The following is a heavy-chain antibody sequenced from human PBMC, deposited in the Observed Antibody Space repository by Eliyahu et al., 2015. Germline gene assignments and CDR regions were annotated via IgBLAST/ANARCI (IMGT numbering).Heavy chain of an antibody. Sequence: QVQLQESGPGVVKPSETLSXTCTVSXTDVNTGNYYWSWIRQAPGKRLEWXGYIWYXGATGYNPSLKSRATISIDRSNNQFSLRLTSVTAADTAVYYCGKDDMKWLMVDWGQGTLVTVSS. CDR3: GKDDMKWLMVD. J-gene: IGHJ4*02. CDR1: XTDVNTGNYY. CDR2: IWYXGAT. D-gene: IGHD2-8*01. V-gene: IGHV4-61*01.